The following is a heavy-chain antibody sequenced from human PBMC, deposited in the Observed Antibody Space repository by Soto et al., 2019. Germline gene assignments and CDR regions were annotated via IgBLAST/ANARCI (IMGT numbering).Heavy chain of an antibody. J-gene: IGHJ4*02. CDR3: ARVCRNWGSGD. Sequence: QVQLQQWGAGLLKPSETLSLTCAVCGGSFSGYYWSWIRQPPGKGLEWIGEINHSGNTNYNPSLKSRVTISVDTSNNQFSLNLNSVTAADTAVYYAARVCRNWGSGDWGQGTLVTVSA. CDR2: INHSGNT. D-gene: IGHD7-27*01. V-gene: IGHV4-34*01. CDR1: GGSFSGYY.